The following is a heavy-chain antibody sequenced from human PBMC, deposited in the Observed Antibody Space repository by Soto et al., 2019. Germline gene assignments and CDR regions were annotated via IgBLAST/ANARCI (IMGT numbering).Heavy chain of an antibody. CDR1: GFTFSSYS. J-gene: IGHJ6*02. CDR3: ARDRDNGMDV. Sequence: LRLSCAASGFTFSSYSMHWVRQAPGKGLEWVAVISYDGSNKYYADSVKGRFTISRDNSKNTLYLQMNSLRAEDTAVYYCARDRDNGMDVWGQGTTVTVSS. V-gene: IGHV3-30-3*01. D-gene: IGHD2-15*01. CDR2: ISYDGSNK.